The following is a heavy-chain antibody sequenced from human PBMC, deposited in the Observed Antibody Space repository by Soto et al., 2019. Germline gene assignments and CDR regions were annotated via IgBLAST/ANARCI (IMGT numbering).Heavy chain of an antibody. J-gene: IGHJ5*02. CDR2: VYYSGSS. Sequence: SETLSLTCTVSGDSISGGASFWIWIRQPPGQGLEWIANVYYSGSSYYNPSLKSRLTISVDTTKNQFSLQLKSMTAADTAVYYCAKLSCTSSTCYFPGWFDPWGQGTLVTVSS. D-gene: IGHD2-2*01. CDR3: AKLSCTSSTCYFPGWFDP. CDR1: GDSISGGASF. V-gene: IGHV4-31*03.